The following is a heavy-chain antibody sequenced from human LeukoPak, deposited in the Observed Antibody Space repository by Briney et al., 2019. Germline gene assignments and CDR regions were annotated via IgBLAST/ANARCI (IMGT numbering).Heavy chain of an antibody. CDR2: ISAYNGNT. CDR3: ARDGRGRAYCGGDCYPREWFDP. Sequence: ASAKVSCKASGYTFTSYGISWVRRAPGQGLEWMGWISAYNGNTNYAQKLQGRVTMTTDTSTSTAYMELRSLRSDDTAVYYCARDGRGRAYCGGDCYPREWFDPWGQGTLVTVSS. J-gene: IGHJ5*02. V-gene: IGHV1-18*01. CDR1: GYTFTSYG. D-gene: IGHD2-21*02.